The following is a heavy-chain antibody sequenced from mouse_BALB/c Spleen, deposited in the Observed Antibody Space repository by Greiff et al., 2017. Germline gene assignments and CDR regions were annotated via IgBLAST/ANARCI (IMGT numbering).Heavy chain of an antibody. CDR1: GFTFSSYG. CDR3: ARPHGYPLAY. Sequence: EVQVVESGGDLVKPGGSLKLSCAASGFTFSSYGMSWVRQTPDKRLEWVATISSGSSYTYYPDSVKGRFTISRDNAKNTLYLQMSSLKSEDTAMYYCARPHGYPLAYWGQGTLVTVSA. V-gene: IGHV5-6*01. D-gene: IGHD2-2*01. CDR2: ISSGSSYT. J-gene: IGHJ3*01.